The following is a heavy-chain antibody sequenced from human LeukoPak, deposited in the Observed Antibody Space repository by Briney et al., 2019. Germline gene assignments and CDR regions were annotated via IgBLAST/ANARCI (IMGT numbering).Heavy chain of an antibody. CDR1: GGSISSGDYY. Sequence: SETLSLTRTVSGGSISSGDYYWSWIRQPPGKGLEWIGYIYYSGSTYYNPSLKSRVTISVDTSKNQFSLKLSSVTAADTAVYYCARDNERDSSGYSSYWGQGTLVTVSS. D-gene: IGHD3-22*01. CDR3: ARDNERDSSGYSSY. CDR2: IYYSGST. J-gene: IGHJ4*02. V-gene: IGHV4-30-4*08.